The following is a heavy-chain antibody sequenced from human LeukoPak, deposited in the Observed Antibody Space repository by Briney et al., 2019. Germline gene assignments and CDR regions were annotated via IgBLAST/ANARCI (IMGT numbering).Heavy chain of an antibody. D-gene: IGHD1-1*01. CDR3: AKSRSGSANWALQIFDN. CDR2: IKTDGSEK. CDR1: GFTFSNYW. Sequence: GGSLRLSCEGSGFTFSNYWMGWVRQAPGKGLQWVANIKTDGSEKYYVDSVKGRFTISRDNAKNSLYLQMNSLRAEDTAVYFCAKSRSGSANWALQIFDNWGQGTLVTVSS. J-gene: IGHJ4*02. V-gene: IGHV3-7*03.